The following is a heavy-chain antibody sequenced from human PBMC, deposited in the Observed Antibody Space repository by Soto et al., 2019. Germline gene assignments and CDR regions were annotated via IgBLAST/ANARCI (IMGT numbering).Heavy chain of an antibody. V-gene: IGHV4-59*01. CDR1: GGSISSYY. Sequence: PSETLSLTCTVSGGSISSYYWSWIRQPPGKGLEWIGYIYYSGGTNYNPSLKSRVTISVDTSKNQFSLKLSSVTAADTALYYCARTRDWFDPWGQGTLVTVSS. J-gene: IGHJ5*02. CDR2: IYYSGGT. CDR3: ARTRDWFDP.